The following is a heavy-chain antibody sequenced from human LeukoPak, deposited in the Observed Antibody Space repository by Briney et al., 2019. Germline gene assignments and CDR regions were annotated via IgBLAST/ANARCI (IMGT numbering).Heavy chain of an antibody. CDR3: AREGGLDSSSELVFFDY. J-gene: IGHJ4*02. V-gene: IGHV4-59*01. CDR1: GGSISSYY. CDR2: IYYSGST. Sequence: PSETLSLTCTVSGGSISSYYWSWIRQPPGKGLEWIGYIYYSGSTDYNPSLKSRVTISVDTSKNQFSLKLSSVTAADTAVYYCAREGGLDSSSELVFFDYWGQGTLVTVSS. D-gene: IGHD6-6*01.